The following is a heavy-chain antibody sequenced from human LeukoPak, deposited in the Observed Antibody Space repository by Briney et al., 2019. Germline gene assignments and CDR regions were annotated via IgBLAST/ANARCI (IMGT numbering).Heavy chain of an antibody. D-gene: IGHD6-19*01. CDR3: ARIYRSGWYDY. CDR1: EYSFTSYW. J-gene: IGHJ4*02. V-gene: IGHV5-51*01. Sequence: GESLKISCKGSEYSFTSYWIGWVRQMPGKALEWMGIIYPGDSDTRYRPSFQGQATISADKSISTAYLEWSSLKASDTAMYYCARIYRSGWYDYWGQGTLVTVSS. CDR2: IYPGDSDT.